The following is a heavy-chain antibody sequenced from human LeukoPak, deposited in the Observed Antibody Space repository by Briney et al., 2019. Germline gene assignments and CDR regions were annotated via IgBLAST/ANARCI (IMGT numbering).Heavy chain of an antibody. CDR3: ARGLVVVTGAFDY. CDR1: GGSISSYY. D-gene: IGHD2-21*02. V-gene: IGHV4-59*12. J-gene: IGHJ4*02. Sequence: SETLSLTCTVSGGSISSYYWSWVRQSPGKGLEWIGYIYYSGSTNYNPSLKSRVTISVDTSKNQFSLKLSSVTAADTAVYYCARGLVVVTGAFDYWGQGTLVTVSS. CDR2: IYYSGST.